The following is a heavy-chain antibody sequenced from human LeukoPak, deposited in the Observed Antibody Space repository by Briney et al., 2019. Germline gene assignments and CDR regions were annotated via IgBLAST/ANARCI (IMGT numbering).Heavy chain of an antibody. V-gene: IGHV1-18*01. CDR1: GYTFTSYG. J-gene: IGHJ4*02. Sequence: GASVKVSCKASGYTFTSYGISWVRQAPGQGLEWMGWISAYNGNTNYAQKLQGRVTMTRDTSISTAYLELSSLRSDDTAVYYCAREGALGVTTFLDYWGQGTLVTVSS. CDR2: ISAYNGNT. CDR3: AREGALGVTTFLDY. D-gene: IGHD4-17*01.